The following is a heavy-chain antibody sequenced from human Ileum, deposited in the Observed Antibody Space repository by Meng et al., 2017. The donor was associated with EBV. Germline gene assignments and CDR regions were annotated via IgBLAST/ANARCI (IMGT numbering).Heavy chain of an antibody. Sequence: QVQPQESGPGRVKPSGTLALTCAAAGGSISSSNWWSWVRQAPGKGLEWIGEIHYTESTNYNPSLKSRVTISVDKSKNQFSLKLSSVTAADTAVYYCARESYSDSSGYYSLDYWGQGSLVTVSS. CDR2: IHYTEST. CDR1: GGSISSSNW. V-gene: IGHV4-4*02. CDR3: ARESYSDSSGYYSLDY. D-gene: IGHD3-22*01. J-gene: IGHJ4*02.